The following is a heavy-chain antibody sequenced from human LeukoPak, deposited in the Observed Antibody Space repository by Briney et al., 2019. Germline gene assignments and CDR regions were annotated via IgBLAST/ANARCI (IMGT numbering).Heavy chain of an antibody. V-gene: IGHV4-61*02. Sequence: PSQTLSLTCTVSGDSINSGSYYWSWIRQPAGKGLERIGRIYSSGRTNYNPSLKSRVTISVDTSKNQFSLKLSSVTAADTAVYYCARSLYYYGSDSFDIWGRGTMVTVSS. CDR1: GDSINSGSYY. CDR2: IYSSGRT. D-gene: IGHD3-10*01. CDR3: ARSLYYYGSDSFDI. J-gene: IGHJ3*02.